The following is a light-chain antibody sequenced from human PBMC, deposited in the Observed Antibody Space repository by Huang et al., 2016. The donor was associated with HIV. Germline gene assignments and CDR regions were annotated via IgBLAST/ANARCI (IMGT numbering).Light chain of an antibody. V-gene: IGKV1-39*01. Sequence: DIQMTQSPSSLSASVGDRVTITCRPSQTISTFLSWYQQRPGKAPKLLIYATSNFQRGVPARFSGSGSGTDCTLTITSLQPEDFATYYCQQSYSAPWTFGQGTKVEIK. CDR1: QTISTF. CDR2: ATS. CDR3: QQSYSAPWT. J-gene: IGKJ1*01.